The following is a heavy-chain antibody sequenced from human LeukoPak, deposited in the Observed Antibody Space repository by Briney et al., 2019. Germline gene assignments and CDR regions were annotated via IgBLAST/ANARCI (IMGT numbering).Heavy chain of an antibody. Sequence: GASVKVSCKASGYTFTSYDINWVRQATGQGLEWMGWMNPNSGNTGYAQKFQGRVTMTRNTSISTAYMEPSSLRSEDTAVYYCARGVIAAAGTDWFDPWGQGTLVTVSS. J-gene: IGHJ5*02. CDR1: GYTFTSYD. CDR2: MNPNSGNT. V-gene: IGHV1-8*01. CDR3: ARGVIAAAGTDWFDP. D-gene: IGHD6-13*01.